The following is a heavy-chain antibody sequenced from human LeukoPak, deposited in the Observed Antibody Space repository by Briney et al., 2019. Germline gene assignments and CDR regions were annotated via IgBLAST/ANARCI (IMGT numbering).Heavy chain of an antibody. J-gene: IGHJ4*02. V-gene: IGHV1-2*02. D-gene: IGHD5-18*01. Sequence: GASVKVSCKASGYTFTGYYMHWVRQAPGQGLEWMGWINPNSGGTNYAQKFQGRVTMTRDTSISTAYMELSRLRSEDTAVYYCARETHGPRLWLPFDYWGQGTLVTVSS. CDR2: INPNSGGT. CDR3: ARETHGPRLWLPFDY. CDR1: GYTFTGYY.